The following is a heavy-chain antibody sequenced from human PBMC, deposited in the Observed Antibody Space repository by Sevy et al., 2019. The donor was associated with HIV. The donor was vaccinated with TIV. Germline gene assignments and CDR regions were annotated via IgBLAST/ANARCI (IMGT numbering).Heavy chain of an antibody. Sequence: SETLSLTCLVSDASITTNYWSWIRQAPGKGLEWIGYFFHSGTTNYNRSLKSRVTISGETSKNEFSLGLTSVTAADTAVYYCARSRAYPRDSDDGFANWGQGTMVTVSS. CDR2: FFHSGTT. CDR1: DASITTNY. V-gene: IGHV4-59*01. D-gene: IGHD2-21*01. J-gene: IGHJ3*02. CDR3: ARSRAYPRDSDDGFAN.